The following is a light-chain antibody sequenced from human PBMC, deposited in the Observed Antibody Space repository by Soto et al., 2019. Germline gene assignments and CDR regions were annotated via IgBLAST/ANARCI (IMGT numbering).Light chain of an antibody. V-gene: IGKV1-27*01. Sequence: DIQITQSPSYQSASVGDRVTITCRASQGISNSLAWYQQEPRKVPKLLIYDASTLQSGVSSRFSGSGSGTDFTLTISSLQPEDVATYYCQKYDSAPEAFGQGTKVDIK. CDR2: DAS. CDR3: QKYDSAPEA. CDR1: QGISNS. J-gene: IGKJ1*01.